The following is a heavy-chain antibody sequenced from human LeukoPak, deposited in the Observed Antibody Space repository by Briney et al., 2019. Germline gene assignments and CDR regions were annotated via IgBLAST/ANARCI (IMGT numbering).Heavy chain of an antibody. V-gene: IGHV3-9*03. Sequence: PGRSLRLSCAASGFTFDDYAMHWVRQAPGKGLEWVSGISWNSGSIGYADSVKGRFTISRDNAKNSLYLQMNSLRAEDMALYYCAKGSYDSSGYYNFDHWGQGTLVTVSS. CDR2: ISWNSGSI. CDR1: GFTFDDYA. CDR3: AKGSYDSSGYYNFDH. D-gene: IGHD3-22*01. J-gene: IGHJ4*02.